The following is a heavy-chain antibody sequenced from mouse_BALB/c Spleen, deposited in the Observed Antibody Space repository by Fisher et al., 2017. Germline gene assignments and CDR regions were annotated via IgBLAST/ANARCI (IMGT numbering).Heavy chain of an antibody. V-gene: IGHV14-1*02. J-gene: IGHJ4*01. Sequence: KFKGKASITADTSSNTAYLQLSSLTSEDTAVYYCANPLYGNWRHYYAMDYWGQGTSVTVS. D-gene: IGHD2-1*01. CDR3: ANPLYGNWRHYYAMDY.